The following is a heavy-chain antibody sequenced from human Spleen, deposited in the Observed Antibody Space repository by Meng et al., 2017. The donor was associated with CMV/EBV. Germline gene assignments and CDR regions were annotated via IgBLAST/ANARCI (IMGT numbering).Heavy chain of an antibody. CDR2: IYTSGST. D-gene: IGHD6-19*01. V-gene: IGHV4-4*07. CDR3: ARDQDSSGWYGNFQH. CDR1: GGSISSYY. Sequence: QVALQEAGPGLGKPAETLSLTCTVPGGSISSYYWSWVRQPAGKGLEWIGRIYTSGSTNYNPSLKSRVTMSVDTSKNQFSLKLSSVTAADTAVYYCARDQDSSGWYGNFQHWGQGTLVTVSS. J-gene: IGHJ1*01.